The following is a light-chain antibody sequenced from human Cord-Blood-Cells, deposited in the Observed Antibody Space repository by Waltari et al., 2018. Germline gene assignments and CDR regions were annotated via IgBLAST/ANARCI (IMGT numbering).Light chain of an antibody. J-gene: IGLJ3*02. CDR3: SSYTSSSTFGV. Sequence: QSALTQPASVSGSPGQSITISCTGTSSDVGGYNYVSWYHQHPGKAPKLMIYDVRKRPSGVSNRFYGSKSGNTASLTISGLQAEDVADYYCSSYTSSSTFGVFGGGTKLTVL. CDR2: DVR. CDR1: SSDVGGYNY. V-gene: IGLV2-14*01.